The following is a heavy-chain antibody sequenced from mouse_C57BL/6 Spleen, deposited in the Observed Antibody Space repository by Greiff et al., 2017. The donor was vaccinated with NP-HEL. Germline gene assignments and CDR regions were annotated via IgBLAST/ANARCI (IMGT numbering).Heavy chain of an antibody. CDR3: ARAVYYYGSSSFYFDY. V-gene: IGHV3-6*01. D-gene: IGHD1-1*01. Sequence: EVQLQESGPGLVKPSQSLSLTCSVTGYSITSGYYWNWIRQFPGNKLEWMGYISYDGSNNYNPSLKNRISITRDTSKNQFFLKLNSVTTEDTATYYCARAVYYYGSSSFYFDYWGQGTTLTVSS. J-gene: IGHJ2*01. CDR2: ISYDGSN. CDR1: GYSITSGYY.